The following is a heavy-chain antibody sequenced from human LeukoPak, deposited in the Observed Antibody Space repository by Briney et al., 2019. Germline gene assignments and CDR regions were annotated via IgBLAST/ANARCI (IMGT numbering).Heavy chain of an antibody. Sequence: GGSLRLSCAASGFTVSTIYMSWVSQPPGKGLEWVSVVYSGGSTYYADSVKGRFTISRDNSKNTLYLQMSSLRAEDTAVYYCARHFGVISKGVYYYYYGLDVWGQGTTVTVSS. D-gene: IGHD3-3*01. CDR2: VYSGGST. V-gene: IGHV3-66*04. CDR1: GFTVSTIY. J-gene: IGHJ6*02. CDR3: ARHFGVISKGVYYYYYGLDV.